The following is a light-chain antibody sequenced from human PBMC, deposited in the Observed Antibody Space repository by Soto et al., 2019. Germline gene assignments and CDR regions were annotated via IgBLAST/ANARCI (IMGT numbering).Light chain of an antibody. CDR1: SSNIGAGYN. J-gene: IGLJ2*01. CDR2: GNS. CDR3: QSYDSSLSGVV. V-gene: IGLV1-40*01. Sequence: QSVLTQPPSVSGAPGQRVTISCTGNSSNIGAGYNIYWYQQLPGTAPKLLIYGNSNRPSGVPDRFSGSKSGTSASLAITGLQAEDEADYYRQSYDSSLSGVVFGGGTKVTVL.